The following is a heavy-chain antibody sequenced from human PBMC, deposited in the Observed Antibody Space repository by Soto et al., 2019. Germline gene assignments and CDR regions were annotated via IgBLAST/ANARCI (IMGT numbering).Heavy chain of an antibody. CDR3: AHNDTEDWPLDY. Sequence: QITLKESGPTLVRPTQTLTLTYAFSGFSLSTSGVGVGRIRQPPGKALEWLAVIYWDDSKHYSPSLRSRLTITTDTSKNQVVLTMTNMDPMDTGTYYCAHNDTEDWPLDYWGQGTLVTVSS. V-gene: IGHV2-5*02. CDR1: GFSLSTSGVG. D-gene: IGHD5-18*01. J-gene: IGHJ4*02. CDR2: IYWDDSK.